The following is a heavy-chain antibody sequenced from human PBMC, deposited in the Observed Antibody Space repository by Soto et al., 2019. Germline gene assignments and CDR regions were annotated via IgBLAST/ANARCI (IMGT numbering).Heavy chain of an antibody. CDR3: ARGVTTGFYNWFDP. Sequence: ASVKVSCKASGYIFSSYDISWVRQAPGQGLEWMGWISAYNGNTNYAQKLQGRVTMTTDTSTSTAYMELRSLRSDDTAVYYCARGVTTGFYNWFDPWGQGTLVTVS. J-gene: IGHJ5*02. V-gene: IGHV1-18*01. CDR2: ISAYNGNT. CDR1: GYIFSSYD. D-gene: IGHD1-1*01.